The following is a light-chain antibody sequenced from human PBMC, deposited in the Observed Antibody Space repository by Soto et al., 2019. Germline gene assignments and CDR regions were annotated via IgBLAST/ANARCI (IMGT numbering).Light chain of an antibody. V-gene: IGKV3-11*01. J-gene: IGKJ5*01. CDR3: QQREKWPIT. CDR1: QSVSTY. CDR2: DAF. Sequence: EIVSTQSPATLSLSPGERATLSCRASQSVSTYLAWYQQKPGQAPRLLIYDAFNRATGVPARFRGSGSGTDFTLTISGLEPEDFSVYYCQQREKWPITFGQGTRLEIK.